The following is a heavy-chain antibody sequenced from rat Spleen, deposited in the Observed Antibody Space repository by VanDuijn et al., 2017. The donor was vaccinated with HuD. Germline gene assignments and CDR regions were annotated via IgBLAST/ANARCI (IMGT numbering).Heavy chain of an antibody. CDR2: ISYDGSGT. CDR1: GFTFTDFY. D-gene: IGHD4-4*01. J-gene: IGHJ3*01. V-gene: IGHV5-29*01. CDR3: ATSGTSDNWFAY. Sequence: EVQLVESDGGLVQPGRSLKLSCAASGFTFTDFYMAWVRQAPTKGLEWVATISYDGSGTYYRDSVKGRFSISRDDAKSTLYLQMDSLRSEDTATYYCATSGTSDNWFAYWGQGTLVTVSS.